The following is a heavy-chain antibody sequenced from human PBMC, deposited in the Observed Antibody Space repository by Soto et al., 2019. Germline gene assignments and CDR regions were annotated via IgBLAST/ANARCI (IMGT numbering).Heavy chain of an antibody. CDR1: GFTFSSYA. CDR2: ISDDGPNK. D-gene: IGHD3-9*01. CDR3: ARDGSYYDVLTEHYFDV. J-gene: IGHJ4*02. Sequence: QVQLVESGGGVVQPGRSLRLSCAASGFTFSSYAMHWVRQAPGKGLEWVAVISDDGPNKDYADSVKGRFTISRDKSKSTLDLQMDSLRPEDTAVYYCARDGSYYDVLTEHYFDVWGQGTLVSVSA. V-gene: IGHV3-30*04.